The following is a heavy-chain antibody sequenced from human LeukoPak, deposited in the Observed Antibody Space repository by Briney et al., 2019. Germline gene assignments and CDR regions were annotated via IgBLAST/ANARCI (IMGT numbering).Heavy chain of an antibody. Sequence: GGSLRLSCTASGFTFGDYAMSWFRQAPGKGLEWVSAISGSGGSTYYADSVKGRFTISRDNSKNSLYLQMNSLRAEDTAVYYCARDSWGRGIANYWGQGTLVTVSS. CDR1: GFTFGDYA. CDR3: ARDSWGRGIANY. D-gene: IGHD6-13*01. CDR2: ISGSGGST. V-gene: IGHV3-23*01. J-gene: IGHJ4*02.